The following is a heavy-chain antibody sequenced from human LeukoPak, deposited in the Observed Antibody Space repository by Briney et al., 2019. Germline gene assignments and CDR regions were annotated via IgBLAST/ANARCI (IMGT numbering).Heavy chain of an antibody. D-gene: IGHD3-10*01. CDR2: ISGSGGST. J-gene: IGHJ4*02. CDR1: GFTFSSYA. CDR3: TKAAVPKLIMVRGGFDN. V-gene: IGHV3-23*01. Sequence: PGGSLRLSCAASGFTFSSYAMSWVRQAPGKGLEWVSSISGSGGSTYYADSVKGRFTISRDNSKNTLYLQMNSLGAEDTAVYYCTKAAVPKLIMVRGGFDNWGLGTLVTVSS.